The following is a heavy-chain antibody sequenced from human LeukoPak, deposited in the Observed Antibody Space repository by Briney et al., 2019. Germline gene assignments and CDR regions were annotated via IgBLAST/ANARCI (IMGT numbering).Heavy chain of an antibody. V-gene: IGHV3-74*01. Sequence: GGSLRLSCAASGFTFSSYWMHWVRQAPGKGLVWVSRINSDGSSTSYADSVKGRFTISRDNAKNMLYLQMNSLRADDTAVYYCAYYHVNEEPPTFWGQGTLVTVSS. CDR3: AYYHVNEEPPTF. D-gene: IGHD3-16*01. CDR1: GFTFSSYW. J-gene: IGHJ4*02. CDR2: INSDGSST.